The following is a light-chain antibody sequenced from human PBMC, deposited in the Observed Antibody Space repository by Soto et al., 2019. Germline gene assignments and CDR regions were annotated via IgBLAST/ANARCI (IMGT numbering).Light chain of an antibody. CDR2: DVI. CDR1: SSDVGRYNY. CDR3: SSYTSSSTQV. J-gene: IGLJ2*01. V-gene: IGLV2-14*01. Sequence: QSVLTQPASVSGSPGQSITISCTGTSSDVGRYNYVSWYQQHPGKVPKLMIYDVINRPSGVSNRFSGSKSGNTASLTISGLQAEDEAYYYCSSYTSSSTQVFGGGTKLTVL.